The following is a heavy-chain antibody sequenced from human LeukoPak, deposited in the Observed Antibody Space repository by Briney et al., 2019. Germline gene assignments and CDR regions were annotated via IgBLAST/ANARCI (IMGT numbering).Heavy chain of an antibody. J-gene: IGHJ4*02. Sequence: GGSLRLSCAASGFTFTTFWMTWVRQAPGKGLEWVANISPDGSDKYYVDSVKGRFTISRDNAKDSLFLQMDSLRADDTAMYFCTRVGVGGYWGQGTLVTVSS. CDR3: TRVGVGGY. V-gene: IGHV3-7*01. D-gene: IGHD3-16*01. CDR1: GFTFTTFW. CDR2: ISPDGSDK.